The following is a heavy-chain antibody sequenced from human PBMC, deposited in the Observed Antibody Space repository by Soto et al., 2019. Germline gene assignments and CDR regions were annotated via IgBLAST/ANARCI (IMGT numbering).Heavy chain of an antibody. Sequence: QVQLVQSGAEVKKPGSSVKVSCKASGGTFSSYAISWVRQAPGQGLEWMGGIIPHFGTANYAQKFQGRVTITADKSRSTAYMELGSLRSEDRAVYYCARDGRQQLVMDVWGQGTTVTVSS. CDR3: ARDGRQQLVMDV. J-gene: IGHJ6*02. V-gene: IGHV1-69*14. D-gene: IGHD6-13*01. CDR2: IIPHFGTA. CDR1: GGTFSSYA.